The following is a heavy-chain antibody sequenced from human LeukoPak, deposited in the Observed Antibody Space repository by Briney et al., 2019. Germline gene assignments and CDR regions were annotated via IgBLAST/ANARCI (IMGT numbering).Heavy chain of an antibody. D-gene: IGHD6-13*01. J-gene: IGHJ4*02. CDR2: ISISSNTI. CDR3: AKDSEPGSSWGFDY. V-gene: IGHV3-48*01. CDR1: GFSFSSYS. Sequence: GGSLRLSCAASGFSFSSYSMNWVRQAPGKGLEWVSHISISSNTIYYADSVRGRFTISRDNAKNSLYLQMNSLRAEDTAVYYCAKDSEPGSSWGFDYWGQGTLVTVSS.